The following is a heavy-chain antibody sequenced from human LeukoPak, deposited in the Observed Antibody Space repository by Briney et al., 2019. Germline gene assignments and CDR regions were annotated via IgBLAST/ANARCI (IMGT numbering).Heavy chain of an antibody. CDR3: ARDHYSSGPYYFDY. CDR2: VSYDGSIK. CDR1: GFTFSSYA. J-gene: IGHJ4*02. V-gene: IGHV3-30-3*01. Sequence: SGGSLRLPCAASGFTFSSYALHWVRQAPNKGLEWVAIVSYDGSIKYYADSVKGRFTISRDNSKNTLYLQMNSLRAEDTAVYYCARDHYSSGPYYFDYWGQGTLVTVSS. D-gene: IGHD6-19*01.